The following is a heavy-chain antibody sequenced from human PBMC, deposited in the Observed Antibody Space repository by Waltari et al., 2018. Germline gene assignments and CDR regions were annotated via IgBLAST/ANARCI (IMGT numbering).Heavy chain of an antibody. CDR3: ARRRGIAARPPYYYYGMDV. D-gene: IGHD6-6*01. Sequence: QVQLQQWGAGLLKPSETLSLTCAVYGGSFSGYYWSWIRQPPGMGLEWIGEINHSGSTNYNPSLKSRVTISVDTSKNQFSLKLSSVTAADTAVYYCARRRGIAARPPYYYYGMDVWGQGTTVTVSS. CDR1: GGSFSGYY. V-gene: IGHV4-34*01. J-gene: IGHJ6*02. CDR2: INHSGST.